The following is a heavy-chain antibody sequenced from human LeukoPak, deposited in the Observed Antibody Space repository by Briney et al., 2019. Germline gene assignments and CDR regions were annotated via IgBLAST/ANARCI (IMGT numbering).Heavy chain of an antibody. CDR1: GGSFSGYY. J-gene: IGHJ6*02. V-gene: IGHV4-34*01. Sequence: SETLSLTCAVYGGSFSGYYWSWIRQPPGKGLEWIGEINHSGSTNYNPSLKSRVTISVDTSKNQFSLKLSSVTAADTAVYYCARDRKKIAAAGTSGRYYYYYYGMDVWGQGTTVTVSS. CDR2: INHSGST. D-gene: IGHD6-13*01. CDR3: ARDRKKIAAAGTSGRYYYYYYGMDV.